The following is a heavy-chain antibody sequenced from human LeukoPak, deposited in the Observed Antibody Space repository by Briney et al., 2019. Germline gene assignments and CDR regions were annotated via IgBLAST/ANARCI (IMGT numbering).Heavy chain of an antibody. V-gene: IGHV4-34*01. CDR1: GGSFSGYY. D-gene: IGHD6-19*01. Sequence: PSETLSLTCAVYGGSFSGYYWSWIRQPPGKGLEWIGEINHSGSTNYNPSLKSRVTISVDTSKNQFSLKLSSVTAADTAVYYCARGALYSSGWYYYYGMDVWGQVTTVTVSS. J-gene: IGHJ6*02. CDR2: INHSGST. CDR3: ARGALYSSGWYYYYGMDV.